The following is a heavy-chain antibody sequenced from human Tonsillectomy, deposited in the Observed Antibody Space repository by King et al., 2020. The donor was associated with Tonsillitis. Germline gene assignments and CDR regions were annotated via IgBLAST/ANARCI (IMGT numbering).Heavy chain of an antibody. J-gene: IGHJ4*02. Sequence: VQLVQSGGDLVQPGGSLRLSCAAYGFSLSNYWISWVRQAPGKGLEWVANIKQDGSEKYFVDSVRGRYTISRDNARNSLYLQMNSLRAEDTAVYYCARDTGGRVFDYRGQGTLVTVSS. D-gene: IGHD2-8*02. CDR2: IKQDGSEK. CDR1: GFSLSNYW. CDR3: ARDTGGRVFDY. V-gene: IGHV3-7*01.